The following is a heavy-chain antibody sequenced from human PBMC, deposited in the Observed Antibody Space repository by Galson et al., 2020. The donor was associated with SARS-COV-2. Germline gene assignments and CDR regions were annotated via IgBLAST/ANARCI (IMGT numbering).Heavy chain of an antibody. V-gene: IGHV3-21*01. D-gene: IGHD3-9*01. Sequence: NSGGSLRLSCAASGFTFSSYSMNWVRQAPGKGLEWVSSISSNSSYIYYAAPVKGRFTISRDNAKNSLYLQMNSLRAEATAVYYCARLLRYFDWLGFDDYYYGMDVWCQGTTVAGSS. CDR1: GFTFSSYS. CDR3: ARLLRYFDWLGFDDYYYGMDV. CDR2: ISSNSSYI. J-gene: IGHJ6*02.